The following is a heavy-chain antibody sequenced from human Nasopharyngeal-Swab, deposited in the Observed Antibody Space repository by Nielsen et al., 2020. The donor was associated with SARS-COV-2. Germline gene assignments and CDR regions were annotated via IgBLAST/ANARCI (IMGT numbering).Heavy chain of an antibody. CDR3: AITTPYSSSAGPWFDP. V-gene: IGHV1-24*01. J-gene: IGHJ5*02. CDR1: GYTLTELS. Sequence: ASVKVSCKVSGYTLTELSMHWVRQAPGKGLEWMGGFDPEDGETIYAQKFQGRVTMTEETSTDTAYMELSSLRSEDTAVYYCAITTPYSSSAGPWFDPWGQGTLVTVSS. D-gene: IGHD6-6*01. CDR2: FDPEDGET.